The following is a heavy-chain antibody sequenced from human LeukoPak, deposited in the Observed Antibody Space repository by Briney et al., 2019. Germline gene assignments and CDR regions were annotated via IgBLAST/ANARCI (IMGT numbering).Heavy chain of an antibody. Sequence: GGSLRLSCAASGFTFSSYAMDWVRQAPGKGLEWVSSVGGGGSGRTHYAESVKGRFTISRDNSKNMLYLQMNSLRAEDTAVYFCAKYRAYYLDYWGQGALVTVSS. CDR1: GFTFSSYA. V-gene: IGHV3-23*01. D-gene: IGHD4-11*01. J-gene: IGHJ4*02. CDR3: AKYRAYYLDY. CDR2: VGGGGSGRT.